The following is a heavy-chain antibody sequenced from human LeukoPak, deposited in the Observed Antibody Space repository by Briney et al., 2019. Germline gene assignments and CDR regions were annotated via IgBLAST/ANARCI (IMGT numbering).Heavy chain of an antibody. CDR1: GFTFSSYS. CDR2: ISSSSSTI. V-gene: IGHV3-48*01. J-gene: IGHJ4*02. CDR3: ARDGLRSTFGY. Sequence: GGSLRLSCAASGFTFSSYSMNWVRQAPGKGLEWVSYISSSSSTIYYADSVKGRFTVSRDNAKNSLYLQMNSLRAEDTAVYYCARDGLRSTFGYWGQGTLVTVSS. D-gene: IGHD3-10*01.